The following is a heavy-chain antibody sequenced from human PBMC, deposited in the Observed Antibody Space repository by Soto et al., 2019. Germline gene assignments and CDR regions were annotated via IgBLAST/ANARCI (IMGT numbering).Heavy chain of an antibody. CDR3: ARPYGGKIGDAPDL. Sequence: VGPLRLSRVASGFTFSSYAMSWARQVPGKGLEWVSTISAAAGSAYYVDSVKGRFTISRDNSKKTLYLQMNSLRAEDSAVYYCARPYGGKIGDAPDLWGPGTMVTV. V-gene: IGHV3-23*01. D-gene: IGHD4-17*01. CDR2: ISAAAGSA. J-gene: IGHJ3*01. CDR1: GFTFSSYA.